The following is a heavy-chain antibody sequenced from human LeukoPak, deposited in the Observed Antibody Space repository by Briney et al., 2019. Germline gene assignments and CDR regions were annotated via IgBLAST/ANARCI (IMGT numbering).Heavy chain of an antibody. CDR2: IIPILGIA. CDR3: AREVVSTPLSYYGMDV. V-gene: IGHV1-69*04. CDR1: GGTFSSYA. D-gene: IGHD4-23*01. J-gene: IGHJ6*02. Sequence: SVKVSCKASGGTFSSYAISWVRQAPGQGLEWMGRIIPILGIANYAQKFQGRVTITADKSTSTAYMELSGLRSEDTAVYYCAREVVSTPLSYYGMDVWGQGTTVTVSS.